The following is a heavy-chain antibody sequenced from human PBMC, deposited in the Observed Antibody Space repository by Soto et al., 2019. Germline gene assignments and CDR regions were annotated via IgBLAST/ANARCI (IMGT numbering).Heavy chain of an antibody. CDR1: GFTFSSYA. D-gene: IGHD6-19*01. CDR2: ISGSGGST. CDR3: ARVASSGWHYFDY. Sequence: PGGSLRLSCAASGFTFSSYAMSWVRQAPGKWLEWVSAISGSGGSTYYGDSVKGRFTISRDNAKNSLYLQMNSLRDEDTAVYYCARVASSGWHYFDYWGQGTLVNVSS. J-gene: IGHJ4*02. V-gene: IGHV3-23*01.